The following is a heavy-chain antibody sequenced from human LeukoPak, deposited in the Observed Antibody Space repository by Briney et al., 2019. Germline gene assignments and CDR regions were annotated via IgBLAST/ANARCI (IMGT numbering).Heavy chain of an antibody. V-gene: IGHV4-38-2*02. D-gene: IGHD4-23*01. J-gene: IGHJ4*02. CDR3: ARDSRGGNSYYFDS. CDR1: GYSISSGYY. Sequence: SETLSLTCTVSGYSISSGYYWGWIRQPPGKGLEWFGSRHHSGSTYYNPSLKSRVTISLDTSKNQFSLILNSVTAADTAVYYCARDSRGGNSYYFDSWGQGTLVTVSS. CDR2: RHHSGST.